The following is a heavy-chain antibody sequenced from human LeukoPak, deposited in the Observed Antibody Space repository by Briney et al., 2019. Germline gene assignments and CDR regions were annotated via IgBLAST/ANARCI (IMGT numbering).Heavy chain of an antibody. CDR3: ATDYRGYFDY. J-gene: IGHJ4*02. CDR1: GFTFSTYW. CDR2: IRQDGSEK. V-gene: IGHV3-7*01. D-gene: IGHD1-26*01. Sequence: GGSLRLSCAASGFTFSTYWLKWVRQASGKGLEWVANIRQDGSEKYYVDSVKGRFTISRDNAKNSLYLQMSSLRAEDTAVYYCATDYRGYFDYWGQGILVIVSS.